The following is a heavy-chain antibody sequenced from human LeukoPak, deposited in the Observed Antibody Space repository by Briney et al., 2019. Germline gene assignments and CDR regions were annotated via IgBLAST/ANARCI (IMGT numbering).Heavy chain of an antibody. D-gene: IGHD5-18*01. J-gene: IGHJ4*03. CDR3: ARVTGQLWSYFDY. CDR1: GFTFDDYG. Sequence: GGSLRLSCAASGFTFDDYGMSWVRQAPGKGLEWVSSISSSSSYIYYADSVKGRFTISRDNAKNSLYLQMNSLRAEDTAVYYCARVTGQLWSYFDYWGKGTTVTISS. CDR2: ISSSSSYI. V-gene: IGHV3-21*01.